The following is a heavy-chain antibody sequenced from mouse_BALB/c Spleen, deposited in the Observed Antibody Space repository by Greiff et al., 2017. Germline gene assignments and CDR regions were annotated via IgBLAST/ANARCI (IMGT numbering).Heavy chain of an antibody. Sequence: EVKLQESGAELVKPGASVKLSCTASGFNIKDTYMHWVKQRPEQGLEWIGRIDPANGNTKYDPKFQGKATITADTSSNTAYLQLSSLTSEDTAVYYGAITGTWFAYWGQGTLVTVSA. D-gene: IGHD4-1*01. CDR2: IDPANGNT. CDR3: AITGTWFAY. CDR1: GFNIKDTY. V-gene: IGHV14-3*02. J-gene: IGHJ3*01.